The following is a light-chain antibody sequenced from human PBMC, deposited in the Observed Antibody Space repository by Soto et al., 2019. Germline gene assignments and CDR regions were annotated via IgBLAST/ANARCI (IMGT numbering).Light chain of an antibody. Sequence: QSALTQPDSGSGSPGQSITISSAGTRDDIGAYDHVSWYQQHPGNAPKLLVYELTNRPSRVSDRFSGSKSGNTASLTISGLQAEDEADYYCNSYTNSSAVVFGGGTKVTVL. CDR1: RDDIGAYDH. CDR2: ELT. J-gene: IGLJ2*01. CDR3: NSYTNSSAVV. V-gene: IGLV2-14*01.